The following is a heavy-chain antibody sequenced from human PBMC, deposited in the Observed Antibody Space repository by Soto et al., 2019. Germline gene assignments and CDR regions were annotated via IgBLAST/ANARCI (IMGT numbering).Heavy chain of an antibody. CDR3: ASSRYSYGVENDAFDX. CDR2: IYYSGST. D-gene: IGHD5-18*01. V-gene: IGHV4-31*03. Sequence: PSETLXLTCTVSGGSISSGGYYWSWIRQHPGKGLEWIGYIYYSGSTYYNPSLKSRVTISVDTSKNQFSLKLSSVTAADTAVYYCASSRYSYGVENDAFDXWGQATMVTVSS. CDR1: GGSISSGGYY. J-gene: IGHJ3*01.